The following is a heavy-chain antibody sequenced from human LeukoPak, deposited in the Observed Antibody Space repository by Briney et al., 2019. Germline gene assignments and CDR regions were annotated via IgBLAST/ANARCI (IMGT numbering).Heavy chain of an antibody. CDR3: TRDFSAKMATITDI. J-gene: IGHJ4*02. Sequence: ASVKVSCKTSGYTFLDYGISWLRQAPGQGLEWMGWVGPYNGKTQCSQKLQGRITLTTDTLTNTAFMELTSLSPDDTAIYYCTRDFSAKMATITDIWGQGTLVAVSS. V-gene: IGHV1-18*01. CDR1: GYTFLDYG. D-gene: IGHD5-24*01. CDR2: VGPYNGKT.